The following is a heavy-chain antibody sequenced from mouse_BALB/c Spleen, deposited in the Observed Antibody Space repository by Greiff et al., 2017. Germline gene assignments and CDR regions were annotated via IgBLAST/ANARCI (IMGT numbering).Heavy chain of an antibody. Sequence: VQRVESGPGLVQPSQSLSITCTVSGFSLTSYGVHWVRQSPGKGLEWLGVIWSGGSTDYNAAFISRLSISKDNSKSQVFFKMNSLQANDTAIYYCASDGYYAMDYWGQGTSVTVSA. V-gene: IGHV2-2*02. CDR3: ASDGYYAMDY. J-gene: IGHJ4*01. CDR2: IWSGGST. D-gene: IGHD2-3*01. CDR1: GFSLTSYG.